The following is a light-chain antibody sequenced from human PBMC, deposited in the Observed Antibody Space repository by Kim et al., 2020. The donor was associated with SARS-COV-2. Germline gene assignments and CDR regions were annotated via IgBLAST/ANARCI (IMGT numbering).Light chain of an antibody. J-gene: IGKJ5*01. CDR3: LQHNTSPIT. CDR2: GAS. Sequence: DIQMTQSPSSLSASVGDRVTITCRASQDISNDLGWYQQNPGRAPKRLIYGASSLQSGVPSRFSGSGSGTEFTLTISSLQPEDFATYFCLQHNTSPITFGQGTRLEIK. CDR1: QDISND. V-gene: IGKV1-17*01.